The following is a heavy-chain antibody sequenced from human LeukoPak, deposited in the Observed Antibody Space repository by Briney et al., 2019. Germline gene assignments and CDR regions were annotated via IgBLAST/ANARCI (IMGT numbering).Heavy chain of an antibody. V-gene: IGHV1-18*01. CDR1: GYTFTRYG. J-gene: IGHJ3*02. D-gene: IGHD3-22*01. CDR3: ARDYYYIGNRGSYSDVFDI. Sequence: GASVKVSCKAAGYTFTRYGISWVRQAPGQGLEWMGWISAYDGDTNYAQKLQGRVTMTTDTTTTTAYMELRSLRSDDTAVYYCARDYYYIGNRGSYSDVFDIWGQGTMVTVSS. CDR2: ISAYDGDT.